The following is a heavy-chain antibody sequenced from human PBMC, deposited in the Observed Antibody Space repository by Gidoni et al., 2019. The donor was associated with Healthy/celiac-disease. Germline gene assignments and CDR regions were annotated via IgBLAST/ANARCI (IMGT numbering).Heavy chain of an antibody. CDR2: ISGSGGST. CDR3: AKEREENVDTAMVFDY. Sequence: EVQLLESGGGLVQPGGSLRLSCAASGFTFSSYAMSWVRQAPGKGLEWGSAISGSGGSTYYADSVKGRFTISRDNSKNTLYLQMNSLRAEDTAVYYCAKEREENVDTAMVFDYWGQGTLVTVSS. V-gene: IGHV3-23*01. CDR1: GFTFSSYA. D-gene: IGHD5-18*01. J-gene: IGHJ4*02.